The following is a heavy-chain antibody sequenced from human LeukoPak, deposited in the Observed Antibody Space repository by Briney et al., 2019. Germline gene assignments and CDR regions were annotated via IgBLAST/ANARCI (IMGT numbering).Heavy chain of an antibody. CDR2: ISPNSGGT. V-gene: IGHV1-2*02. Sequence: ASLKVSCKASGYTFGDYYLHWVRQAPGQGLEWMGWISPNSGGTNYAQKFQGRVTMTRDTSISTAYMELSRLRSDDTAVYYCARTDGIVVVTASVAVFDPWGQGTLVTVSS. J-gene: IGHJ5*02. CDR3: ARTDGIVVVTASVAVFDP. CDR1: GYTFGDYY. D-gene: IGHD2-21*02.